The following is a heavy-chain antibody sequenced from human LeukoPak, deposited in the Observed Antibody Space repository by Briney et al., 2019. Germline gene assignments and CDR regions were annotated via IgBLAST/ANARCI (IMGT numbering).Heavy chain of an antibody. V-gene: IGHV4-59*01. Sequence: SETLSLTCTVSGGSISSYYWSWIRQPPGKGLEWVGYISYSGSTNYNPSLKSRVTISVDTSKNQFSLKLSSVTAADTAIYYCARDGRAGSLFAYWGQGTPVTVSS. CDR1: GGSISSYY. J-gene: IGHJ4*02. CDR2: ISYSGST. CDR3: ARDGRAGSLFAY. D-gene: IGHD6-19*01.